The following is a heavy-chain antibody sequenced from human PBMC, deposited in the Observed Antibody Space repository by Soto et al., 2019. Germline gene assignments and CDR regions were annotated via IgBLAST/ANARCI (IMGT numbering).Heavy chain of an antibody. Sequence: SVKVSCKASGGTFSSYAISWVRQAPGQGLEWMGGIIPIFGTANYAQKFQGRVTITADESTSTAYMELSSLRSEDTAVYYCARDSRGYYDSSGYYCVYWGQGTLVTVSS. CDR2: IIPIFGTA. D-gene: IGHD3-22*01. J-gene: IGHJ4*02. CDR1: GGTFSSYA. V-gene: IGHV1-69*13. CDR3: ARDSRGYYDSSGYYCVY.